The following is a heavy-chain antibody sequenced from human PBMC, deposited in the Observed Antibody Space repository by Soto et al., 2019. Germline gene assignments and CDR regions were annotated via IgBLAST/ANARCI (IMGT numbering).Heavy chain of an antibody. V-gene: IGHV4-38-2*01. Sequence: PSETLSLTCAVSGYSISSGYYWGWLRQPPGKGLEWIGSIYHGGSTYYNPSLNSRVTLSIDMTNNHVSLILNSVTAADTAVYYCSRREAYGSGSYSRFHPWGQGTLVTVSS. D-gene: IGHD3-10*01. J-gene: IGHJ5*02. CDR3: SRREAYGSGSYSRFHP. CDR2: IYHGGST. CDR1: GYSISSGYY.